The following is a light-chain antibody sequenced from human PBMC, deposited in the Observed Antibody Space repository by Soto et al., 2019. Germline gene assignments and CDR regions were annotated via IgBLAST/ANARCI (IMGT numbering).Light chain of an antibody. CDR3: HQYNSWPPGT. V-gene: IGKV3-20*01. Sequence: EIVLTQSPGTLSLSPGERATLSCRASQTVIRNYLAWHQQKPGQTPRLLIHGVSSRATGIPARFSGSGSGTEFTLTISSLQSEDFALYYCHQYNSWPPGTFGQGTKVDI. CDR2: GVS. J-gene: IGKJ2*01. CDR1: QTVIRNY.